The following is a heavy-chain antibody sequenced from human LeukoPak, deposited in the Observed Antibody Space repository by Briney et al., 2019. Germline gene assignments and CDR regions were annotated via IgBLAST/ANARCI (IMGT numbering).Heavy chain of an antibody. D-gene: IGHD5-12*01. CDR1: GFTFSSYG. Sequence: PGGSLRLSCAASGFTFSSYGMHWVRQAPGKGLEWVAVISYDGSNKYYADSVKGRFTISRDNAKNSLYLQMNSLRVEDTAVYYCARRYNDIAIFDFWGQGTLVTVSS. J-gene: IGHJ4*02. CDR2: ISYDGSNK. V-gene: IGHV3-30*03. CDR3: ARRYNDIAIFDF.